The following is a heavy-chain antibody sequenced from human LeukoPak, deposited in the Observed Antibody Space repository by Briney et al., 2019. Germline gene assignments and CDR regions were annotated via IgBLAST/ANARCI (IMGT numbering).Heavy chain of an antibody. D-gene: IGHD6-19*01. V-gene: IGHV3-23*01. CDR2: ISGSGGST. Sequence: GASVKVSCKASGGTFSSYAMGWVRQAPGKGLEWVSAISGSGGSTYYADSVKGRFTISRDNSKNTLYLQMNSLRAEDTAVYYCAKGLGSGWSFDYWGQGTLVTISS. CDR1: GGTFSSYA. CDR3: AKGLGSGWSFDY. J-gene: IGHJ4*02.